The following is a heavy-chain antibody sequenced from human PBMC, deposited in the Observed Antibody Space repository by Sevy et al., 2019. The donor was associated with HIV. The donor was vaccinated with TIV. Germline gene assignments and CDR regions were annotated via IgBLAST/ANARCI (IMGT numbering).Heavy chain of an antibody. D-gene: IGHD3-22*01. V-gene: IGHV1-69*13. Sequence: ASVKVSCKASGGTFPSYGLSWVRQAPGQGLAWVGTSTPIFGTTNYAQKFQGRITIAADESTSTAYMELSSLRSEDSAVYFCARLYHDGSAVQAFDIWGQGTMVTVSS. CDR1: GGTFPSYG. CDR3: ARLYHDGSAVQAFDI. CDR2: STPIFGTT. J-gene: IGHJ3*02.